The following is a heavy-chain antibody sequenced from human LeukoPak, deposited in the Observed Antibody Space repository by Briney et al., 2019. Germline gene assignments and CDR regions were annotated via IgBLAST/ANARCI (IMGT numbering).Heavy chain of an antibody. CDR2: IYSGGST. CDR1: GFTVSSNY. D-gene: IGHD6-19*01. Sequence: PGGSLRLSCAASGFTVSSNYMSWVRQAPGKGLEWVSVIYSGGSTYYADSVKGRFTISRDNSKNTLYLQMNSLRAEDTAVRYCARGPLAVAGNDYWGQGTLVTVSS. J-gene: IGHJ4*02. V-gene: IGHV3-66*01. CDR3: ARGPLAVAGNDY.